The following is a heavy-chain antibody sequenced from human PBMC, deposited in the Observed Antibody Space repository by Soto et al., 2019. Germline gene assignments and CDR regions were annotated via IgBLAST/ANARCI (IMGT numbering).Heavy chain of an antibody. CDR3: ARAESAYYYGSGSYYKANWFDP. Sequence: SETLSLTCTVSGGSISSSSDYWGWIRQPPGKGLEWIGSIYYSGSTYYNPSLKSRVTISVDTSKNQFSLKLSSVTAADTAVYYCARAESAYYYGSGSYYKANWFDPWGQGTLVTVSS. CDR2: IYYSGST. CDR1: GGSISSSSDY. D-gene: IGHD3-10*01. V-gene: IGHV4-39*01. J-gene: IGHJ5*02.